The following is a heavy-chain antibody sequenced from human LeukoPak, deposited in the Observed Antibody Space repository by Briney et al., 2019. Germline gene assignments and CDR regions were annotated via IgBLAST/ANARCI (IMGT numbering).Heavy chain of an antibody. V-gene: IGHV3-9*01. D-gene: IGHD3-10*01. CDR3: AKDGDGYIDY. Sequence: SLRLSCAASGFTFDDYAMHWVRQAPGKGLEWVSGISWNSGSIGYADSVKGRFTISRDNAKNSLYLQMNSLRAEDTALYYCAKDGDGYIDYWGQGTLVTVSS. CDR2: ISWNSGSI. CDR1: GFTFDDYA. J-gene: IGHJ4*02.